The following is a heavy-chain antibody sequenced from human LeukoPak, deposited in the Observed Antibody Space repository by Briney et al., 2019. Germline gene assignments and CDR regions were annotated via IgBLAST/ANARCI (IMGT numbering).Heavy chain of an antibody. D-gene: IGHD3-3*01. V-gene: IGHV3-30-3*01. CDR3: ARLNYDFWSGVWEGYYMDV. J-gene: IGHJ6*03. CDR1: GFTFSSYA. Sequence: GRSLRLSCAASGFTFSSYAMHWVRQAPGKGLEWVAVISYDGSNKYYPDSVKGRFTISRDNSKNTLYLQVNSLRAEDTAVYYCARLNYDFWSGVWEGYYMDVWGKGTTVTVSS. CDR2: ISYDGSNK.